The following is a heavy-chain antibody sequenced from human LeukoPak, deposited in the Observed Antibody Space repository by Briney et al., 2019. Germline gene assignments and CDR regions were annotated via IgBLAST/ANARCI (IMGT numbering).Heavy chain of an antibody. Sequence: PGGSLRLSCAASGFTFSNYWMSWVRQAPGKGLEWVANIKKDGSEKYYVDSVKGRFTISRDNTKNSLYLQMNSLRAEDTAIYHCASFSFDSGWRYDYWGQGTLVTVSS. D-gene: IGHD6-19*01. V-gene: IGHV3-7*03. CDR3: ASFSFDSGWRYDY. CDR1: GFTFSNYW. CDR2: IKKDGSEK. J-gene: IGHJ4*02.